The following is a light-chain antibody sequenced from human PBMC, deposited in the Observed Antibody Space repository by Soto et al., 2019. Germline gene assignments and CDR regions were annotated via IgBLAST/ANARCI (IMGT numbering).Light chain of an antibody. J-gene: IGLJ3*02. CDR3: SSYRSSSTNWV. CDR2: EVS. Sequence: QSALTQPASVSGSPGQSITISCTGTSSDVGGYNYVSWYQQHPGKAPKLMIYEVSYRPSGVSDRFSGSKSGNTASLTISGLQAEDEADYCCSSYRSSSTNWVFGGGTKLTVL. V-gene: IGLV2-14*01. CDR1: SSDVGGYNY.